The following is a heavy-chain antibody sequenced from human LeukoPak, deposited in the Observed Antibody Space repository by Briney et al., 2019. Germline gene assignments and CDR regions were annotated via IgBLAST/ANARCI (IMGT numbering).Heavy chain of an antibody. D-gene: IGHD2-15*01. CDR3: VSQEVVPH. Sequence: GGSLRLSCAASGFSFTNYWMSWVRQAPGKGLEWVANVKEDGTTKQYVDSVKGRFTISRDNAKNSLHLQMDSLRAEDTAVYYCVSQEVVPHWGQGTLVSVSS. CDR1: GFSFTNYW. V-gene: IGHV3-7*01. J-gene: IGHJ4*02. CDR2: VKEDGTTK.